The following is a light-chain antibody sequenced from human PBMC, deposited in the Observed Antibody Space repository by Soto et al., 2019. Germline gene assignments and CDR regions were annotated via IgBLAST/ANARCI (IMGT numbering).Light chain of an antibody. V-gene: IGKV3-20*01. CDR2: GAS. Sequence: EIVLTQSPGTLSLSPGERATLTCRASQTVTSSYLAWYQQKPGQAPRLLMYGASSRATGIPDRFSGSGSGTDFTLTISRLEPADFAVYYCHQYGSSPLTFGPGTKVDIK. CDR3: HQYGSSPLT. J-gene: IGKJ3*01. CDR1: QTVTSSY.